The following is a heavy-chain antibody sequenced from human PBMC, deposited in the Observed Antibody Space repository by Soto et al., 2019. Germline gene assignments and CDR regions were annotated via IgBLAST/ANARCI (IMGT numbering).Heavy chain of an antibody. CDR3: ARVTEYSSSSVYDYYYYYGMDV. CDR2: IKQDGSEK. Sequence: PGGSLRLSCAASGFTFSSYWMSWVRQAPGKGLEWVANIKQDGSEKYYADSVKGRFTISRDNAKNSLYLQMNSLRAEDTAVYYCARVTEYSSSSVYDYYYYYGMDVWGQGTTVTVSS. V-gene: IGHV3-7*01. J-gene: IGHJ6*02. D-gene: IGHD6-6*01. CDR1: GFTFSSYW.